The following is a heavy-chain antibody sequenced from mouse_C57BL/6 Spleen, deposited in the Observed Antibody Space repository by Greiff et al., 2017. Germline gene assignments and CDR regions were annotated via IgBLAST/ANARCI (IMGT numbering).Heavy chain of an antibody. D-gene: IGHD1-1*01. CDR1: GYTFTSYW. V-gene: IGHV1-74*01. Sequence: QVQLQQPGAELVKPGASVKVSCKASGYTFTSYWMHWVKQSPGPGLEWIGRIHPSYSDTNYNQKFKGKATLTVYNSSITAYMQLSSLTSEDSAVYYCAISYGSSPYYFDYWGQGTTLTVSS. J-gene: IGHJ2*01. CDR2: IHPSYSDT. CDR3: AISYGSSPYYFDY.